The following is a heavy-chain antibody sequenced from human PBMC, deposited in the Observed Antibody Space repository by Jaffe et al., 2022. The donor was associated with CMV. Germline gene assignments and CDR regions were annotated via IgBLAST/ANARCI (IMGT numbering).Heavy chain of an antibody. J-gene: IGHJ2*01. CDR3: ARAFGYSSSWHHWYFDL. D-gene: IGHD6-13*01. CDR2: IYYSGST. CDR1: GGSISSYY. Sequence: QVQLQESGPGLVKPSETLSLTCTVSGGSISSYYWSWIRQPPGKGLEWIGYIYYSGSTNYNPSLKSRVTISVDTSKNQFSLKLSSVTAADTAVYYCARAFGYSSSWHHWYFDLWGRGTLVTVSS. V-gene: IGHV4-59*01.